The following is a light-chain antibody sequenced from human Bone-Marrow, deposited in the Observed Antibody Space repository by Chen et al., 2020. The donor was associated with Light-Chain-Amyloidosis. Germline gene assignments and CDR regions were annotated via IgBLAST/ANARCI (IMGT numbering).Light chain of an antibody. CDR2: EVT. Sequence: QSALTQPASVSGSPGQSITISCTGTSSDVGGDNHVAWYQQHPDKAPKLVIYEVTNRPSWVPDRFCGSKSDNAASLTISGHQTEDEADYFCSSYTITNTLVFGSGTKVTVL. V-gene: IGLV2-14*01. J-gene: IGLJ1*01. CDR3: SSYTITNTLV. CDR1: SSDVGGDNH.